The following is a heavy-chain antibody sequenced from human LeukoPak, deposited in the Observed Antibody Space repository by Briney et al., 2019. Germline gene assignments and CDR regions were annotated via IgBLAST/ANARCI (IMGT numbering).Heavy chain of an antibody. D-gene: IGHD4-17*01. Sequence: LRLSCAAAGFTFNNYAMSWVRQPPGKGLDWIGEINHSGSTNYNPPLKSRVTISVDASKNQFSLKLSSVTAADTAVYYCARGLPKIDYGDYGGTWFDPWGQGTLVTVSS. J-gene: IGHJ5*02. CDR1: GFTFNNYA. CDR2: INHSGST. CDR3: ARGLPKIDYGDYGGTWFDP. V-gene: IGHV4-34*01.